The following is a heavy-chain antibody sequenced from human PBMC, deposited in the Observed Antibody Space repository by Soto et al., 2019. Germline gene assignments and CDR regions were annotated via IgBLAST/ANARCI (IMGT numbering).Heavy chain of an antibody. CDR1: GFTFSSYG. CDR2: IWYDGSNK. D-gene: IGHD3-3*01. CDR3: ARDPLNDFWSGYDIQYYFDY. Sequence: GGSLRLSCAASGFTFSSYGMHWVRQAPGKGLEWVAVIWYDGSNKYYADSVKGRFTISRDNSKNTLYLQMNSLRAEDTAVYYCARDPLNDFWSGYDIQYYFDYWGQGTLVTVSS. J-gene: IGHJ4*02. V-gene: IGHV3-33*01.